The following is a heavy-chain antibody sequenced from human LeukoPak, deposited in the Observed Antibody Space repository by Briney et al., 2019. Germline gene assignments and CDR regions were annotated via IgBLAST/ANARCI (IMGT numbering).Heavy chain of an antibody. Sequence: SVKVSCKASGGTFSSYAISWVRQAPGQGLEWMGRIIPILGIANYAQKFQGRVTITADKSTSTAYMELSSLRSEDTAVYYCARAGTYDFRSGYYPNYYYYGMDVWGQGTTVTVSS. CDR1: GGTFSSYA. V-gene: IGHV1-69*04. CDR2: IIPILGIA. D-gene: IGHD3-3*01. J-gene: IGHJ6*02. CDR3: ARAGTYDFRSGYYPNYYYYGMDV.